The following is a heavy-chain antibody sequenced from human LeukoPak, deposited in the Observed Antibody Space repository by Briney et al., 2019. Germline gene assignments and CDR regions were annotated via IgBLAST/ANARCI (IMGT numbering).Heavy chain of an antibody. V-gene: IGHV4-61*02. J-gene: IGHJ4*02. CDR2: IYTSGST. CDR1: GGSISSGSYY. CDR3: ARVTTGGYYNY. D-gene: IGHD3-22*01. Sequence: PSETLSLTCSVSGGSISSGSYYWRWIRQPAWKGLEWIGRIYTSGSTNYNPSLKSRVTMSFDASNNQFSLRLSSVTAADTAVYYCARVTTGGYYNYWGQGTLVTVSS.